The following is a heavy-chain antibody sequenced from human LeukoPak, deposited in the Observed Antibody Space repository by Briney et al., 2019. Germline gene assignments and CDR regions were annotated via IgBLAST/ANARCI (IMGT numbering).Heavy chain of an antibody. V-gene: IGHV3-30*02. D-gene: IGHD4-17*01. CDR2: IRHDGSNI. J-gene: IGHJ4*02. CDR1: GFNFGVYG. Sequence: GGSLRLSCTASGFNFGVYGMHWVRQAPGKGLEWVAFIRHDGSNIYNADSVKGRFTISRDNSRNTLSLQMNSLRAEDTAVYYCAKDSSSTVSHFDSWGQGTLVTVSS. CDR3: AKDSSSTVSHFDS.